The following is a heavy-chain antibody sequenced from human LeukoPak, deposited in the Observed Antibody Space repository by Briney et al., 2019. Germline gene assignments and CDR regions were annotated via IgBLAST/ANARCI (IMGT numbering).Heavy chain of an antibody. V-gene: IGHV1-69*13. D-gene: IGHD3-3*01. CDR2: IIPIFGTA. CDR3: ARERGPLTIFKSRDAFDI. CDR1: GYTFTGYY. J-gene: IGHJ3*02. Sequence: SVKVSCKASGYTFTGYYMHWVRQAPGQGLEWMGGIIPIFGTANYAQKFQGRVTITADESTSTAYMELSSLRSEDTAVYYCARERGPLTIFKSRDAFDIWGQGTMVTVSS.